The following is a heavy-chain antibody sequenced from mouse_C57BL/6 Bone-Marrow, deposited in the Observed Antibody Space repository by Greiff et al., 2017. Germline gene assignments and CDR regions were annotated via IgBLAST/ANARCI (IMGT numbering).Heavy chain of an antibody. V-gene: IGHV5-15*01. D-gene: IGHD2-1*01. CDR1: GFTFSDYG. J-gene: IGHJ4*01. CDR3: ARDGNYGYYAMDY. Sequence: EVKLMESGGGLVQPGGSLKLSCAASGFTFSDYGMAWVRQAPGKGPEWVAFISNLAYSIDYADTLTGRFTITRENAKSTLYLEMSSLRSEDTAMYYCARDGNYGYYAMDYWGQGTSVTVSS. CDR2: ISNLAYSI.